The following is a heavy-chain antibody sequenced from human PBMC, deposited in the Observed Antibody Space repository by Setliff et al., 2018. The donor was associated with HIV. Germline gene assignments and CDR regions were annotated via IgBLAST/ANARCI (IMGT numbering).Heavy chain of an antibody. CDR1: GGSISSYY. CDR3: ARDSDYYDSSGRHIRLFDY. Sequence: PSETLSLTCAVSGGSISSYYWSWLRQPPGKGLEWIGYIYYSGSTNYNPSLKSRITISVDTSKNQFSLKLSSVTATATAVYYCARDSDYYDSSGRHIRLFDYWGQGTLVTVSS. V-gene: IGHV4-59*01. CDR2: IYYSGST. J-gene: IGHJ4*02. D-gene: IGHD3-22*01.